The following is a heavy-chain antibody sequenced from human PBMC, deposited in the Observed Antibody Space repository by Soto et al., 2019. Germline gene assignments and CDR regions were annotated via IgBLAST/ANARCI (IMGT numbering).Heavy chain of an antibody. CDR2: ISAYNGNT. D-gene: IGHD3-10*01. V-gene: IGHV1-18*01. J-gene: IGHJ5*02. Sequence: ASVKVSCKASGYTFTSYGISWVRQAPGQGLEWIGWISAYNGNTNYAQKLQGRVTMTTDTSTSTAYMELRSSVTAADTAVYYCARQVPFDYYYGSGSPNWFDPWGQGTLVTVSS. CDR3: ARQVPFDYYYGSGSPNWFDP. CDR1: GYTFTSYG.